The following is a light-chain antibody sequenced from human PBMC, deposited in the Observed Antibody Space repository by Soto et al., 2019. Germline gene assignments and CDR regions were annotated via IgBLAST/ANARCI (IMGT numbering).Light chain of an antibody. CDR2: QVT. V-gene: IGLV2-8*01. CDR1: INDVGGYNY. Sequence: QSVLTQPPSASGSPGQSGTISCAGTINDVGGYNYVSWYQQHPGKVPQLMIYQVTKRPSGVPDRFSASKSDTTASLTISGLQAEDEGDYYCMSYAGGNRVVFGTGNKVTVL. J-gene: IGLJ1*01. CDR3: MSYAGGNRVV.